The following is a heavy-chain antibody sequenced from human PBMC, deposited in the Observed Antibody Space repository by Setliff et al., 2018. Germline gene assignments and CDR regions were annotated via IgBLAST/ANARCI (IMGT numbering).Heavy chain of an antibody. Sequence: SETLSLTCNVSGASITNYFWTWIRQPAGKGLEWIGRMYTGGTTNYNPSLKSRVTMSFDTSKNQFSLELTSVTAADSAVYYCARDRILSHNYYYRMDVWGKGTAVTVS. CDR1: GASITNYF. CDR3: ARDRILSHNYYYRMDV. D-gene: IGHD3-16*01. V-gene: IGHV4-4*07. J-gene: IGHJ6*03. CDR2: MYTGGTT.